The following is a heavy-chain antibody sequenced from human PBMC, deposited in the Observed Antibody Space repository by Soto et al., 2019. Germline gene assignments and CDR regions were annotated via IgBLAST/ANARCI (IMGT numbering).Heavy chain of an antibody. CDR3: ARERDAHGYYYGSRNYGMDV. J-gene: IGHJ6*02. CDR1: GYTFTGYY. V-gene: IGHV1-2*04. Sequence: ASVKVSCKASGYTFTGYYMHWVRQAPGQGLKWMGWINPNSGGTNYAQKFQGWVTMTRDTSISTAYMELSRLRSDDTAVYYCARERDAHGYYYGSRNYGMDVWGQGTTVTVSS. D-gene: IGHD3-10*01. CDR2: INPNSGGT.